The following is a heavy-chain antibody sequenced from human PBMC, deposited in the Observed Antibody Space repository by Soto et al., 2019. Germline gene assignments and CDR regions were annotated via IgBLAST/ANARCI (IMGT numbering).Heavy chain of an antibody. J-gene: IGHJ6*02. D-gene: IGHD6-13*01. CDR2: IWYDGSNK. V-gene: IGHV3-33*01. CDR1: GFTFSSYG. Sequence: PGGSLRLSCAASGFTFSSYGMHWVRQAPGKGLEWVAVIWYDGSNKYYADSVKGRFTISRDNSKNTLYLQMNSLRAEDTAVYYCARLGVIAAAGTYYYYYGMDVWGQGTTVTVSS. CDR3: ARLGVIAAAGTYYYYYGMDV.